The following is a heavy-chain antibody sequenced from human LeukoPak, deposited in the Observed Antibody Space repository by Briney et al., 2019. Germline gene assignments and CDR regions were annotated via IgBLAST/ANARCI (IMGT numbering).Heavy chain of an antibody. D-gene: IGHD1/OR15-1a*01. CDR3: AKDSRGNNVAWFDP. Sequence: GGSLRLSCAASGFTFSSYAMSWVRQAPGKGLEWVSAISGSGGTTHYADSVKGRFTISRDNSKNTLYLQMNSLRADDTAVYYCAKDSRGNNVAWFDPWGQGTLVTVSS. J-gene: IGHJ5*02. CDR2: ISGSGGTT. V-gene: IGHV3-23*01. CDR1: GFTFSSYA.